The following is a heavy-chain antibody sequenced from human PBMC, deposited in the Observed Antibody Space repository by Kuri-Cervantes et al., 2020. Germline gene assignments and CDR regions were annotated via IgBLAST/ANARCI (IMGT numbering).Heavy chain of an antibody. Sequence: GESLKISCAASGFTFSSYSMNWVRQAPGKGLEWVSSISSSSSYIYYADSVKGRFTISRDNSKNSLYLQMNSLRTEDTALYYCAKGGRYYYDSSGETCLDYWGQGTLVTVSS. D-gene: IGHD3-22*01. CDR3: AKGGRYYYDSSGETCLDY. V-gene: IGHV3-21*04. J-gene: IGHJ4*02. CDR2: ISSSSSYI. CDR1: GFTFSSYS.